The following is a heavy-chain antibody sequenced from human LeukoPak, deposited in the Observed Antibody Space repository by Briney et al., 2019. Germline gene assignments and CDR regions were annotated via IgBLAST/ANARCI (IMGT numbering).Heavy chain of an antibody. CDR2: ISGSGGST. J-gene: IGHJ4*02. Sequence: GGTLRLSCAASGFTFSSYGMSWVRQAPGKGLEWVSAISGSGGSTYYADSVKGGFTISRENSKKTLYLQMNSLRAEDTAVYYCANDDIGDYYDSSGYPHWGQGTLVTVSS. V-gene: IGHV3-23*01. D-gene: IGHD3-22*01. CDR1: GFTFSSYG. CDR3: ANDDIGDYYDSSGYPH.